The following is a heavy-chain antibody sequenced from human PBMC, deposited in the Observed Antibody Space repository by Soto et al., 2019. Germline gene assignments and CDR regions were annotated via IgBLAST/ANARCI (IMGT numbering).Heavy chain of an antibody. V-gene: IGHV4-39*01. J-gene: IGHJ3*02. CDR1: GGSISSSSYY. CDR3: ASPWDSGSWYFLQAFDI. CDR2: IYYSGST. Sequence: SETLSLTCTVSGGSISSSSYYWGWIRQPPGKGLEWIGSIYYSGSTYYNPSLKSRVTISVDTSKNQFSLKLSSVTAADTAVYYCASPWDSGSWYFLQAFDIWGQGTMVTVS. D-gene: IGHD6-13*01.